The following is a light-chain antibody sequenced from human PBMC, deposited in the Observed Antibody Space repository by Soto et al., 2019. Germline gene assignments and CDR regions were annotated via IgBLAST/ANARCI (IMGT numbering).Light chain of an antibody. CDR1: SSDVGGYNY. V-gene: IGLV2-14*01. J-gene: IGLJ1*01. CDR3: SSYTSSSTNV. CDR2: EVS. Sequence: QSVLTQPASVSGSPGQSINISCTGTSSDVGGYNYVSWYQQHPGKAPKLMIYEVSNRPSGVSNRFSGSKSGNTASLTISGLQAEDEADYYCSSYTSSSTNVFGTGTKVTVL.